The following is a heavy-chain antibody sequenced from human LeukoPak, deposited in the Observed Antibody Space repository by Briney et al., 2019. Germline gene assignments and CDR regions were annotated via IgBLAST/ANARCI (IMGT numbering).Heavy chain of an antibody. V-gene: IGHV4-4*02. CDR1: GVSISSTNW. CDR3: ARGAMAGANWFDP. CDR2: VNVLGNT. Sequence: SGTLSLTCGVSGVSISSTNWWTWVRQPPGKGLEWIGEVNVLGNTNYNPSLESRVTISIDKSENHVSLKLTSVTAADTAVYYCARGAMAGANWFDPWGQGAQVTVSS. D-gene: IGHD2-8*01. J-gene: IGHJ5*02.